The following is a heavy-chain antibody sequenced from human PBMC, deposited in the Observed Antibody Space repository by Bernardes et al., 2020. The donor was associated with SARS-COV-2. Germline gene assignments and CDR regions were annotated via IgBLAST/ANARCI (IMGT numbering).Heavy chain of an antibody. CDR1: GFTLRDYA. CDR2: VSGGGGSR. Sequence: GGSLRLSCAGSGFTLRDYAVSWVRQAPGKGLEWVSDVSGGGGSRYNADSVKGRFTISRDNSKNTLYLQMDSLRAEDTAVYYCVRRFCAVSSACGNFYGMGVWGQGTTVTVSS. CDR3: VRRFCAVSSACGNFYGMGV. V-gene: IGHV3-23*01. J-gene: IGHJ6*02. D-gene: IGHD3-16*01.